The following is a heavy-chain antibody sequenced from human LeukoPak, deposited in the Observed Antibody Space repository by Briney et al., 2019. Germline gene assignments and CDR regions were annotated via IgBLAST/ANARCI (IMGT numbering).Heavy chain of an antibody. Sequence: GASVKVSCKASGYTFTSYYMHWVRQAPGQGLEWMGIINPSGGSTSYAQKFQGRVTMTRDTSTSTAYMELRSLRSDDTAVYYCARDGVVGATSFDYWGQGTLVTVSS. D-gene: IGHD1-26*01. CDR2: INPSGGST. V-gene: IGHV1-46*01. J-gene: IGHJ4*02. CDR1: GYTFTSYY. CDR3: ARDGVVGATSFDY.